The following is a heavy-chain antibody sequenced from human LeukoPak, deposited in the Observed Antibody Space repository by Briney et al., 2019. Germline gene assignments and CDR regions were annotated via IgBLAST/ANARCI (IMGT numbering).Heavy chain of an antibody. CDR2: ITSSSNTI. V-gene: IGHV3-48*01. D-gene: IGHD1-26*01. Sequence: PGGSLRLSCAASGFTFSAYNMNWVRQAPGKGLEWVSFITSSSNTIYYADSVKGRFTISRDNAMNSLYLQMNSLRADDTAVYYCAREKGGTYSDFWGQGTLVTASS. J-gene: IGHJ4*02. CDR1: GFTFSAYN. CDR3: AREKGGTYSDF.